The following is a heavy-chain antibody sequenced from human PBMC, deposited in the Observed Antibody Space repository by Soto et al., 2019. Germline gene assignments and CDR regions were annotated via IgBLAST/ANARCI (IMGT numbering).Heavy chain of an antibody. CDR2: IYDNGGA. CDR1: GDSISSGGYS. D-gene: IGHD1-7*01. CDR3: ARVKGGTTRRAFDS. Sequence: QVQLQESGPGLVKPSQTLSLTCTVSGDSISSGGYSWSWIRQHPGKGLEWIGYIYDNGGAYYSPSLKGRVVISVDRSENQFSLRLSSVTAADTAVYYCARVKGGTTRRAFDSWGQGTLVTVSS. V-gene: IGHV4-31*03. J-gene: IGHJ4*02.